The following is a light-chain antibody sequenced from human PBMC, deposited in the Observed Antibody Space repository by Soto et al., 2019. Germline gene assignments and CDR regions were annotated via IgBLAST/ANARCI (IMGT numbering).Light chain of an antibody. Sequence: EIVLTQSPGSLSVSPGERVTLSCRPSQSIINIFLAWYQHRPGQAPRLLIYGASSRATGIPARFSGSGSGTEFTLTISTLQSEDFAVYYCQQYNNWPRTFGQGTKVDI. CDR3: QQYNNWPRT. V-gene: IGKV3-15*01. CDR1: QSIINI. J-gene: IGKJ1*01. CDR2: GAS.